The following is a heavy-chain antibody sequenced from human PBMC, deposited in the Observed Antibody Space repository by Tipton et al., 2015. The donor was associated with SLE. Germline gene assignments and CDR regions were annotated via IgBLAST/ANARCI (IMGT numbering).Heavy chain of an antibody. V-gene: IGHV5-51*03. CDR1: GYSFTSYW. Sequence: QSGPEVKKPGESLKISCKGSGYSFTSYWIAWVRQMPGKGLEWVGIIYPGDSDTGYSPSFQGQVTISADRSTSTAYLQWSSLKASDTAIYYCARRQGSVNTNWFDPWGQGTLVTVSS. CDR2: IYPGDSDT. J-gene: IGHJ5*02. CDR3: ARRQGSVNTNWFDP. D-gene: IGHD4-11*01.